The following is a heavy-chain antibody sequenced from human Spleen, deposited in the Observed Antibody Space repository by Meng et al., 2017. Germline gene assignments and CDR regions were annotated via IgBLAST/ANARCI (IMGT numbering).Heavy chain of an antibody. V-gene: IGHV4-34*01. J-gene: IGHJ5*02. CDR2: INHKGTT. CDR3: AGGRSYYDSSGFDP. D-gene: IGHD3-22*01. Sequence: GSLRLSCAVYGGSFSGYYWTWIRQPPGKGLEWIGEINHKGTTNYNPSLKSRVTISLDTSKNQFSLKLSSVTAADTSVYYCAGGRSYYDSSGFDPWGQGTLVTVSS. CDR1: GGSFSGYY.